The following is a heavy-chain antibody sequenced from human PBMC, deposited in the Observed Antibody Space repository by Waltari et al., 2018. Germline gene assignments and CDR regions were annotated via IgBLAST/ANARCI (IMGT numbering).Heavy chain of an antibody. CDR2: ISADSSYR. CDR1: GFSFSPYS. CDR3: ASGGWGFYLGY. J-gene: IGHJ4*02. Sequence: EVQLVESGGGLVKHGGSLSLSCAASGFSFSPYSMNWVRQAPGKGLEWISSISADSSYRHYAESVKGRFTVSRDNAKNSLSLQINSLRAEDTAVYYCASGGWGFYLGYWGQGALVTVSS. V-gene: IGHV3-21*01. D-gene: IGHD3-16*01.